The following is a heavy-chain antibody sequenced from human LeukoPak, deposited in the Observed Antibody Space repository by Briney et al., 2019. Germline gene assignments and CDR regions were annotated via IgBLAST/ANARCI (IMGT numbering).Heavy chain of an antibody. D-gene: IGHD6-6*01. CDR3: ARDRWDSSSFDY. CDR1: GFTFSSYA. J-gene: IGHJ4*02. V-gene: IGHV3-23*01. Sequence: GGSLRLSCAASGFTFSSYAMSWVRQAPGKGLEWVSAISGSGGSTYYADSVKGRFTISRDNAKNSLYLQMNSLRAEDTAVYYCARDRWDSSSFDYWGQGTLVTVSS. CDR2: ISGSGGST.